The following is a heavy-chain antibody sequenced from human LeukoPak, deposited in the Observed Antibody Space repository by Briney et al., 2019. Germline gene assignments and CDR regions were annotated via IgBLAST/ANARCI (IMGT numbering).Heavy chain of an antibody. CDR3: ARAGGFFSPFGY. Sequence: SETVSLTCTVSGGSISSGGYYWSWIRQHPGKGLEWIGYIYYSGSTYYNPSLKSRVTISVDTSKNQFSLKLSSVTAADTAVYYCARAGGFFSPFGYWGQGTLVTVSS. D-gene: IGHD3-3*01. J-gene: IGHJ4*02. CDR1: GGSISSGGYY. CDR2: IYYSGST. V-gene: IGHV4-31*03.